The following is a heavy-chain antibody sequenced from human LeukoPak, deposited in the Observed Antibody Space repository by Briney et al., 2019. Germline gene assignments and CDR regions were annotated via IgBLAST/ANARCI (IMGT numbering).Heavy chain of an antibody. V-gene: IGHV4-38-2*01. CDR2: IYHSGSP. CDR3: ARATLEMATSHFDY. D-gene: IGHD5-24*01. J-gene: IGHJ4*02. Sequence: SETLSLTCVVSGYSIYSSYYWGWIRQPPGKGLEWIGSIYHSGSPYYNPSLKSRVTISVDTSKNQFSLKLTSVTAADTAVYYCARATLEMATSHFDYWGQGTPVTVSS. CDR1: GYSIYSSYY.